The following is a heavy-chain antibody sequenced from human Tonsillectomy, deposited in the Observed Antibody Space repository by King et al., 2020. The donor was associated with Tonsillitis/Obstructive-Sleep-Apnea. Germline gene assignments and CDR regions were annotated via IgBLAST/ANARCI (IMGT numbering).Heavy chain of an antibody. CDR2: LKSKTDGGTT. J-gene: IGHJ6*02. CDR3: TTRFSEYCRGGACYYGLDV. Sequence: VQLVESGGGLVKPGGSLRLSCVASGFAFNKAWMNWVRQAPGKGLEWVGRLKSKTDGGTTDYAAPVKGRSTISRDDSKNTLYLQMNSLKIEDTAVYYCTTRFSEYCRGGACYYGLDVWGQGTAVTVSS. D-gene: IGHD2-15*01. CDR1: GFAFNKAW. V-gene: IGHV3-15*07.